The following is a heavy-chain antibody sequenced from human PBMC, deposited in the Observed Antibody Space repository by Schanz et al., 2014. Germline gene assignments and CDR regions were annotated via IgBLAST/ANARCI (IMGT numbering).Heavy chain of an antibody. D-gene: IGHD3-16*02. V-gene: IGHV3-74*01. CDR3: TRSYYDFSWGSYRFRAFDI. CDR1: GFTFSSYA. Sequence: EVQLVESGGYLVQPGGSLRLSCSASGFTFSSYAMHWVRQVPGKGLEWVSCTNGDGTNAKYADSVKGRFTISRDNAKKTLSLQMISLRAEDTAIYFCTRSYYDFSWGSYRFRAFDIWGQGTTXIVSS. J-gene: IGHJ3*02. CDR2: TNGDGTNA.